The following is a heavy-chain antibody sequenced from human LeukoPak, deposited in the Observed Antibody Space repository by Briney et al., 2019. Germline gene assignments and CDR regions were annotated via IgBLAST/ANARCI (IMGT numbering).Heavy chain of an antibody. V-gene: IGHV3-7*03. CDR1: GFTFSIYW. D-gene: IGHD5-18*01. CDR2: MKEDGSEK. J-gene: IGHJ4*02. Sequence: GGSLRLSCVASGFTFSIYWMSWVRLAPGKGLEWVANMKEDGSEKFFVDSLKGRFTISRDNAKNSMYLQMHSLRGEDTAVYYCARDRFLDTAMVTGTPGIPPDYWGQGTLVTVSS. CDR3: ARDRFLDTAMVTGTPGIPPDY.